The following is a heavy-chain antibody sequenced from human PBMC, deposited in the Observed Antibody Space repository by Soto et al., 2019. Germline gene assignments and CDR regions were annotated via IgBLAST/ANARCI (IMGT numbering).Heavy chain of an antibody. CDR3: ARGLLWFGGGLYYFDN. Sequence: GGALRLSCAASGVTISDYYMSWIPPAPREGLEWVSYISSSSSYTNYADSVKGRFTISRDTSKNQFSLNLRSVTADDTAVYYCARGLLWFGGGLYYFDNWGQGTLVTVSS. CDR1: GVTISDYY. V-gene: IGHV3-11*06. CDR2: ISSSSSYT. D-gene: IGHD3-10*01. J-gene: IGHJ4*02.